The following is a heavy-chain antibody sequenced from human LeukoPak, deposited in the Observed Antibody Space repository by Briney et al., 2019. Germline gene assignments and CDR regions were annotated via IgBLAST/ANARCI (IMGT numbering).Heavy chain of an antibody. CDR1: GYTFTGYY. J-gene: IGHJ3*02. V-gene: IGHV1-2*02. Sequence: GASVKVSCKASGYTFTGYYMHWVRQAPGQGLEWMGWINPNSGGTNYAQEFQGRVTMTRDTSISTAYMELSRLRSDDTAVYYCARAGRSDSSGYSNAFDIWGQGTMVTVSS. CDR2: INPNSGGT. CDR3: ARAGRSDSSGYSNAFDI. D-gene: IGHD3-22*01.